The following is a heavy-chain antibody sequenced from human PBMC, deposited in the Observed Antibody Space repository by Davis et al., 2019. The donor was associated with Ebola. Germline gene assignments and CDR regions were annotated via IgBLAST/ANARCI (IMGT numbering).Heavy chain of an antibody. CDR3: ARGRVRYGDQLYYFDY. CDR1: GFTFSHYY. CDR2: ISSSGSTI. J-gene: IGHJ4*02. D-gene: IGHD4-17*01. Sequence: PGGSLRLSCAASGFTFSHYYMSWIRQAPGKGLEWVSYISSSGSTIYYADSVKGRFTISRDNAKNSLYLQMNSLRAEDTAVYYCARGRVRYGDQLYYFDYWGQGTLVTGSS. V-gene: IGHV3-11*01.